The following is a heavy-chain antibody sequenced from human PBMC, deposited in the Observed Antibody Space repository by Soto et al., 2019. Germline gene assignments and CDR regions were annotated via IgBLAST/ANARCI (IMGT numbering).Heavy chain of an antibody. CDR2: IYYSGST. D-gene: IGHD3-9*01. Sequence: SETLSLTCTVSGGSISSGGYYWSWIRQHPGKGLEWIGYIYYSGSTYYNPSLKSRVTISVDTSKNQFSLKLSSVTAADTAVYYCARGALYDILTGYSSNPQMYYFDYWGQGTLVTSPQ. J-gene: IGHJ4*02. CDR3: ARGALYDILTGYSSNPQMYYFDY. CDR1: GGSISSGGYY. V-gene: IGHV4-31*03.